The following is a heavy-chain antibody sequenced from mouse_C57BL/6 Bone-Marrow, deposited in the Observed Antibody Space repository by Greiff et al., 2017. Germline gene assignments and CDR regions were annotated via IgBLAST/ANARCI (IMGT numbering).Heavy chain of an antibody. CDR1: GYTFTSYW. Sequence: QVQLQQPGAELVKPGASVKMSCKASGYTFTSYWITWVKQRPGQGLEWIGDIYPGSGSTNYNEKFKSKATLTVDTSSSTAYMQLSSLTSEDSAVDYGAREGVVADYYAMDYWGQGTSVTVSS. V-gene: IGHV1-55*01. CDR2: IYPGSGST. D-gene: IGHD1-1*01. J-gene: IGHJ4*01. CDR3: AREGVVADYYAMDY.